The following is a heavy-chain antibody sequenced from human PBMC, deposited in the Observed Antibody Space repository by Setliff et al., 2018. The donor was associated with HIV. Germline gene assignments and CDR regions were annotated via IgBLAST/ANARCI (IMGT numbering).Heavy chain of an antibody. CDR2: ISHSGIT. V-gene: IGHV4-39*01. J-gene: IGHJ4*02. Sequence: PSETLSLTCTVSGGSVTSSTYYWGWIRQPPGKGLEWIGYISHSGITYYNPSLKSRVTISVDTSKNHFSLRLSSVTAADTAVYYCARQGAVTGRAFDSWGPGALVTVSS. CDR3: ARQGAVTGRAFDS. D-gene: IGHD6-19*01. CDR1: GGSVTSSTYY.